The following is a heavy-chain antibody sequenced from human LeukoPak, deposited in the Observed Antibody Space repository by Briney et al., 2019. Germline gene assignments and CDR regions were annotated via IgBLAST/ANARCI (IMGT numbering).Heavy chain of an antibody. CDR1: GGSFSGYY. V-gene: IGHV4-59*08. CDR3: ARAVSGHFDY. Sequence: PSETLSLTCAVYGGSFSGYYWGWIRQPPGKGLEWTGYIYYSGSTNYNPSLNSRVTISVDTSKNQFSLRLSSVTAADTAIYYCARAVSGHFDYWGQGTLVTVSS. J-gene: IGHJ4*02. D-gene: IGHD6-19*01. CDR2: IYYSGST.